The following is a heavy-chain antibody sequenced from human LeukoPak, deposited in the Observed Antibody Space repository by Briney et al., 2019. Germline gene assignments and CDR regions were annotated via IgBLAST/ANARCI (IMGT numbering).Heavy chain of an antibody. CDR3: ARGAGTELFDP. CDR2: IYYSGST. D-gene: IGHD1-1*01. Sequence: SETLSLTCTVSGGSISSYYWSWIRQPPGKGLEWIGYIYYSGSTNYNPSLKSRVTISVDTSKNQFSLKLSSVTAADTAVYYCARGAGTELFDPWGQGTLVTVFS. V-gene: IGHV4-59*01. J-gene: IGHJ5*02. CDR1: GGSISSYY.